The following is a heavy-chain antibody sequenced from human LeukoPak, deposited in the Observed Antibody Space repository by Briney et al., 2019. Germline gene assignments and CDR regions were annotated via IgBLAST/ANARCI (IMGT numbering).Heavy chain of an antibody. CDR2: ISSSSSYT. Sequence: PGGSLRLSCAASGFTFSDYYMSWIRQAPGKGQEWVSYISSSSSYTNYADSVKGRFTISRDNSKNSLYLQMNSLRAEDTAVYYCVIYGYPFDYWGQGTLVTVSS. CDR3: VIYGYPFDY. D-gene: IGHD5/OR15-5a*01. J-gene: IGHJ4*02. CDR1: GFTFSDYY. V-gene: IGHV3-11*03.